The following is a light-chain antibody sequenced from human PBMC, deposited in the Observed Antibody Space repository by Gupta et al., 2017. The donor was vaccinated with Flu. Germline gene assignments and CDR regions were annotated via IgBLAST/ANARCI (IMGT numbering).Light chain of an antibody. V-gene: IGKV1-5*03. J-gene: IGKJ1*01. CDR1: QSISRS. Sequence: PSTLSASVGDRVTITCRASQSISRSLAWYRQKPGKAPKLLIYKASKVENGVPSRFSGRGSGTEFTLTISSRQPEDFANYYCQQYNSYSWTFGQGTKVEIK. CDR3: QQYNSYSWT. CDR2: KAS.